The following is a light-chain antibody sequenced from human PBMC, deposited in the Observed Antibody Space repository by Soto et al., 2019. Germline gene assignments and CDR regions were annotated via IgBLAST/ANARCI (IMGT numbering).Light chain of an antibody. CDR2: DTS. CDR1: QSLTNSF. J-gene: IGKJ5*01. Sequence: EFVLTQSPGTLSLSPGERATLSCRASQSLTNSFIAWYQQRPGQAPRLLIYDTSSRASGIPDRFSGSGSGTDFTLTISRLETEDFEVFYCQQYGNSEIIFGQGTRLDIX. CDR3: QQYGNSEII. V-gene: IGKV3-20*01.